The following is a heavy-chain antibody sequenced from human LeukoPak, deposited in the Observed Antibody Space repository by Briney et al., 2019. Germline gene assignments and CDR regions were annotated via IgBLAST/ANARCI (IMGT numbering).Heavy chain of an antibody. J-gene: IGHJ5*02. V-gene: IGHV5-10-1*01. CDR3: ARGGRSGYDSNSFDP. Sequence: PGESLRISCKGSEYRFNSYWISWVRQMPGKGLEWMGRIDPSDSYTNYCPSFQGHVTISADKSISTVYLLWSSLKASDTAMYYCARGGRSGYDSNSFDPWGQGTLVTVSS. CDR1: EYRFNSYW. D-gene: IGHD5-12*01. CDR2: IDPSDSYT.